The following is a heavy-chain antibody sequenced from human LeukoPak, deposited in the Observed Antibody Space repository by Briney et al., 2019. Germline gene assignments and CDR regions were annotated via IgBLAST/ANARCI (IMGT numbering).Heavy chain of an antibody. D-gene: IGHD2/OR15-2a*01. V-gene: IGHV3-48*03. Sequence: GGSLRLSCAASGFTFSSHEMYWVRQAPGKGLEWLSYISNSGGDLNYADSVKGRFTISRDNAKNSLYLQMNSLRVEDTAVYYCARTRTTTYSWGDGRPVSVSS. CDR1: GFTFSSHE. J-gene: IGHJ5*01. CDR2: ISNSGGDL. CDR3: ARTRTTTYS.